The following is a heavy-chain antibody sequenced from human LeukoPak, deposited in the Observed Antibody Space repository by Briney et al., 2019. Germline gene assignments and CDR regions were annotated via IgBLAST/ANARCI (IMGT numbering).Heavy chain of an antibody. D-gene: IGHD1-26*01. Sequence: GGSLRLSCAASGFTFRSHGMHWVRQAPGKGLEWVAFIWYDGSNKYYTDSVKGRFTISRDNSKNTLYLQMNSLRAEDTAVYYCAGDRATSYFDYWGQGTLVTISS. CDR3: AGDRATSYFDY. CDR2: IWYDGSNK. CDR1: GFTFRSHG. J-gene: IGHJ4*02. V-gene: IGHV3-33*01.